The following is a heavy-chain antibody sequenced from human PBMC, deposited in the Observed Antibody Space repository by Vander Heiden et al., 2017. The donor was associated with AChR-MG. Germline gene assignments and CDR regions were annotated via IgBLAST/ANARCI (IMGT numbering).Heavy chain of an antibody. D-gene: IGHD3-22*01. CDR2: IYAGDSDT. V-gene: IGHV5-51*03. CDR1: GYRFTTYC. J-gene: IGHJ5*02. Sequence: EVQLAQSGAEVKNSGASLKISCKGSGYRFTTYCVGWVHQMAGKGLEWMGIIYAGDSDTRYSPSFQGQVTISADKSIGTAYLQWSSLKASDTAMYYCASLYYYDSSGGGWFDPWGQGTLVTVSS. CDR3: ASLYYYDSSGGGWFDP.